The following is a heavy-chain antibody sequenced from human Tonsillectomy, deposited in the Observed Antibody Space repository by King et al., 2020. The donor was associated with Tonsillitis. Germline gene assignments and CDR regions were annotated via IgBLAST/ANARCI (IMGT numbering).Heavy chain of an antibody. D-gene: IGHD2-2*01. CDR1: GGSFTGHY. V-gene: IGHV4-34*01. CDR3: ARGYCSSRSCHYYMDV. Sequence: VQLQQWGAGLLKPSETLSLTCAVYGGSFTGHYWNWIRQPPGKGLEWIGEINHGGTTNYNPSLKSRVTTTVDLSKNQFSLKLRSVTAPDTAVYYCARGYCSSRSCHYYMDVWGKGTTVTVSS. J-gene: IGHJ6*03. CDR2: INHGGTT.